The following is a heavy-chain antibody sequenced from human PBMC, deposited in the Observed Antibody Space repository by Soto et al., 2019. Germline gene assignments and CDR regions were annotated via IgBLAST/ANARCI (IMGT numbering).Heavy chain of an antibody. Sequence: VQLVESGGGLVQPGGSLRLSCAASGFTFSSYAISWVRQAPGQGLEWMGGIIPIFGTANYAQKFQGRVTITADESTSTAYMELSSLRSEDTAVYYCARVRGSSVGYYYYGMDVWGQGTTVTVSS. CDR3: ARVRGSSVGYYYYGMDV. CDR2: IIPIFGTA. CDR1: GFTFSSYA. D-gene: IGHD6-6*01. J-gene: IGHJ6*02. V-gene: IGHV1-69*01.